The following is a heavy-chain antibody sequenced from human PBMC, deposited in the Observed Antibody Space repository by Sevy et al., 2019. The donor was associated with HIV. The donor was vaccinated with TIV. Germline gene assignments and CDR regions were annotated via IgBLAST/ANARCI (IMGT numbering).Heavy chain of an antibody. V-gene: IGHV4-34*01. J-gene: IGHJ4*02. CDR2: INYGGGT. Sequence: SETLSLTCAVYGGSFSGYYWSWIRQPPGKGLEWIGEINYGGGTNYNPSLKSRVTISIDTSKNQFALKLNSVTAADTAVYYCSREGDEDEVGYWGQGTLVTVSS. D-gene: IGHD2-21*02. CDR1: GGSFSGYY. CDR3: SREGDEDEVGY.